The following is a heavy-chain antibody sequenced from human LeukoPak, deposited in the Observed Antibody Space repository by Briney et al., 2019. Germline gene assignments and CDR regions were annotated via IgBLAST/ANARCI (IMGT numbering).Heavy chain of an antibody. J-gene: IGHJ4*02. CDR3: ARDRSDTTVDFDY. CDR1: GFTFSSYW. V-gene: IGHV3-7*01. CDR2: IKQDGSEK. D-gene: IGHD4-17*01. Sequence: GGSLRLSCAASGFTFSSYWMSWVRQAPGKGLEWVANIKQDGSEKYYVDSVKGRFTISRDSAKNSLYLQMNSLRAEDTAVYYCARDRSDTTVDFDYWGQGTLVTVSS.